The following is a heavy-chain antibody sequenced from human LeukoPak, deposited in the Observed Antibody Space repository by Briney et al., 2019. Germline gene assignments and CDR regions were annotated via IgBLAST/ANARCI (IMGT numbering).Heavy chain of an antibody. J-gene: IGHJ4*02. CDR2: ISYDGSNK. D-gene: IGHD3/OR15-3a*01. V-gene: IGHV3-30-3*01. CDR1: GFTFSSYA. Sequence: TGGSLRLSCAASGFTFSSYAMHWVRQAPGKGLEWVAVISYDGSNKYYADSVKGRFTISRDNSKNTLYLQMNSLRAEDTAVYYCARGTGPTSSFDYWGQGTLVTVSS. CDR3: ARGTGPTSSFDY.